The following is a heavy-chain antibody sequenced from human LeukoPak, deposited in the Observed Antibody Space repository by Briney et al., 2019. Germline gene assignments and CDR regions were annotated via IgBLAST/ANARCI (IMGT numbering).Heavy chain of an antibody. CDR3: ARDRPDIAAAGTPDY. J-gene: IGHJ4*02. D-gene: IGHD6-13*01. CDR2: IIPIFGTA. Sequence: ASVKVSCKASGGTFSSYAISWVRQAPGQGLEWMGGIIPIFGTANYAQKFQGRVTITADESTSTAYMELSSLRSEDTAVYYCARDRPDIAAAGTPDYWGQGTLVTVSS. V-gene: IGHV1-69*13. CDR1: GGTFSSYA.